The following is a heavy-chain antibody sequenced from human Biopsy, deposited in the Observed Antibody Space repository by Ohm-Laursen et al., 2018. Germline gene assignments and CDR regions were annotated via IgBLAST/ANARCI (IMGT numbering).Heavy chain of an antibody. Sequence: TLSLTCTVSRASISNGGYFWSWVRQRPGKGLEWIGHIYNSGNTYYHPSLQSRVTISIDTSKRQFSLRLASVTAADTAVYYCAGEGEGVDYYATSGFSFEYWGQGILVTVSS. CDR1: RASISNGGYF. CDR3: AGEGEGVDYYATSGFSFEY. CDR2: IYNSGNT. J-gene: IGHJ4*02. D-gene: IGHD3-22*01. V-gene: IGHV4-31*03.